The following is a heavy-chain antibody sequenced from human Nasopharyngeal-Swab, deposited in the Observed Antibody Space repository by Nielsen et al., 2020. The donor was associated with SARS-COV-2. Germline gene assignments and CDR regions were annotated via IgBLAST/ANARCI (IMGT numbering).Heavy chain of an antibody. CDR3: AGGARGFLLWYFDL. J-gene: IGHJ2*01. CDR2: IKQDGSEK. CDR1: GFTFSSYW. Sequence: GESLKISCAASGFTFSSYWMSWVRQAPGKGLGWVANIKQDGSEKYYVDSVKGRFTISRDNAKNSLYLQMNSLRAEDTAVYYCAGGARGFLLWYFDLWGRGTLVTVSS. D-gene: IGHD2-15*01. V-gene: IGHV3-7*01.